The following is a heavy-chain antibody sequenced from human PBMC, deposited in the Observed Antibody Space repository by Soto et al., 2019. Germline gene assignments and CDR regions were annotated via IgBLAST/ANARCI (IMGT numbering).Heavy chain of an antibody. J-gene: IGHJ3*02. V-gene: IGHV3-7*01. D-gene: IGHD6-19*01. CDR1: GFTFSTYW. Sequence: EVQLVESGGGLVQPGGSLRLSCAASGFTFSTYWMSWVRQAPGKGLEWVANIKHDGSEIYYVDSVKGRFTISRDNAKNEVYLQRNSLRAEDTAVYYCARPLGWRDAFDIWAQGTMVTVSS. CDR3: ARPLGWRDAFDI. CDR2: IKHDGSEI.